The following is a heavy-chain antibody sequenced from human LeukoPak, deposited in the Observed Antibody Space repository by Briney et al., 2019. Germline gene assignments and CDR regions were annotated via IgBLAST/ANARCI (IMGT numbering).Heavy chain of an antibody. V-gene: IGHV3-7*05. CDR2: IKQDGSEK. D-gene: IGHD3-10*01. CDR3: ARAGTLWFGESLFDM. J-gene: IGHJ3*02. CDR1: GFTFSSYW. Sequence: GGSLRLSCVGSGFTFSSYWMTWVRQAPGKGLEWVANIKQDGSEKYCVESVKGRFTISRDNAKNSEYLHMNSLRAEDTAVYYCARAGTLWFGESLFDMGGQGTKVIVYS.